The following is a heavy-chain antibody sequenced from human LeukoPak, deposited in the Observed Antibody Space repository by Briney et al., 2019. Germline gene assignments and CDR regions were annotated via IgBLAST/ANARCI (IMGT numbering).Heavy chain of an antibody. J-gene: IGHJ6*03. Sequence: PSETLSLTCAVSGGPISSSNWWSWVRQPPGKGLEWIGEIYHSGSTNYNPSLKSRVTISVDKSKNQFSLKLSSVTAADTAVYYCVRTGRPYYYYYMDVWGKGTTVTVSS. V-gene: IGHV4-4*02. CDR2: IYHSGST. CDR1: GGPISSSNW. CDR3: VRTGRPYYYYYMDV.